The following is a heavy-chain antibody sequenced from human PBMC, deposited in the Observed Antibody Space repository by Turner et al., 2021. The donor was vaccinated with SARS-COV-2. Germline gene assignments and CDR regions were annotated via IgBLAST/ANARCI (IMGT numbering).Heavy chain of an antibody. CDR2: ITSSRSDI. V-gene: IGHV3-21*01. D-gene: IGHD6-13*01. J-gene: IGHJ6*02. CDR1: GFPFSSYS. CDR3: ATIVAAGIAVYHYYGMDV. Sequence: EVQLVESGGGPLKPGGTLTLSCAASGFPFSSYSMNWVPHAQGKGLEWVSCITSSRSDIYYSDAMKDRFTISRDNAKNSLYLQMNSLRAEETAVNYCATIVAAGIAVYHYYGMDVWGQGTTVTVSS.